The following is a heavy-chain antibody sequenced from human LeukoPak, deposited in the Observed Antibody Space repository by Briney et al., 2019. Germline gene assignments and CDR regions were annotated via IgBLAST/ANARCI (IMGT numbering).Heavy chain of an antibody. CDR2: ISGDSSTI. V-gene: IGHV3-48*02. CDR3: ARDLHSGAYTFDY. CDR1: GFAFSSFS. Sequence: PGGSLSLSCAASGFAFSSFSLNWVRQPQGKGLEWVSYISGDSSTIYYADSVKGRFTISRDSAKNSLYLQMSSLRDEDTAVYYCARDLHSGAYTFDYWGQGTLVTVSS. D-gene: IGHD1-26*01. J-gene: IGHJ4*02.